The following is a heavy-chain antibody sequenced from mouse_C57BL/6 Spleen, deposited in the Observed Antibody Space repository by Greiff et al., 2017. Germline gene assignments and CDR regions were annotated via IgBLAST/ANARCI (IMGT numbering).Heavy chain of an antibody. D-gene: IGHD2-4*01. CDR1: GYTFTSYG. CDR2: IYPRSGNT. Sequence: QVQLQQSGAELARPGASVKLSCKASGYTFTSYGISWVKQRTGQGLEWIGEIYPRSGNTSYNEKFKGKATLNADKSSSTAYMELRSLTSEDSAVYFCARVVVAKYYDYDGGAWFAYWGQGTLVTVSA. CDR3: ARVVVAKYYDYDGGAWFAY. J-gene: IGHJ3*01. V-gene: IGHV1-81*01.